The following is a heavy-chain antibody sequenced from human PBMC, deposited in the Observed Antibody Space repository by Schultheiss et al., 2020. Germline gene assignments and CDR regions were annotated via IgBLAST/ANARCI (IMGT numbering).Heavy chain of an antibody. CDR1: GFTFDDYA. CDR3: AKGVQVGAFDY. D-gene: IGHD1-26*01. CDR2: ISCNSGSI. J-gene: IGHJ4*02. V-gene: IGHV3-9*01. Sequence: GGSLRLSCAASGFTFDDYAMHWVRQAPGKGLEWVSGISCNSGSIGYADSVKGRFTISRDNAKNSLYLQMNSLRAEDTALYYCAKGVQVGAFDYWGQGTLVTVSS.